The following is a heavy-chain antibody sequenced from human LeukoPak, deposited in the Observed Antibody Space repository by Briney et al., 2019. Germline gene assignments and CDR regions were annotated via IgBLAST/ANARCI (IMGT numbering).Heavy chain of an antibody. J-gene: IGHJ4*02. V-gene: IGHV3-48*01. D-gene: IGHD3-9*01. CDR3: ARSTDWYADY. CDR1: GFNFNVYS. Sequence: GGSLRLSCAASGFNFNVYSMNWVRQAPGKGLEWISYITSNLVTIHYADSVRGPCNISRDNAQNSLYLHMNSLRVEDTAVYFCARSTDWYADYWGQGTRVTVSS. CDR2: ITSNLVTI.